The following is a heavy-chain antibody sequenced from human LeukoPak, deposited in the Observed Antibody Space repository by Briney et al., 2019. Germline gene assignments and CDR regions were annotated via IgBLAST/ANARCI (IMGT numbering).Heavy chain of an antibody. CDR3: AKDYDSSGYDFPFAY. CDR1: GVTFSSYA. D-gene: IGHD3-22*01. Sequence: GASLRLSCTASGVTFSSYAMTWGRQAPGKGLECGSTITSSGDGTYYADSVKGRFTISRDNPKNTLYLQMNSLRAEDTAVYYCAKDYDSSGYDFPFAYWGQGALVTVSS. V-gene: IGHV3-23*01. CDR2: ITSSGDGT. J-gene: IGHJ4*02.